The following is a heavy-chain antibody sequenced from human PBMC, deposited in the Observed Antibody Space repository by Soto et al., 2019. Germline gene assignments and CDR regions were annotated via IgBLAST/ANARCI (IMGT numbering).Heavy chain of an antibody. J-gene: IGHJ6*02. D-gene: IGHD3-22*01. Sequence: PXESLKISWKGSGYSFTSYWISLVRQMPGKGLEWMGRIDPSDSYTNYSPSFQGHVTIPADKSISTAYLQWSSLKASDTAMYYCARPYEYYDSSGYYVWGQGTTVTVSS. V-gene: IGHV5-10-1*01. CDR1: GYSFTSYW. CDR3: ARPYEYYDSSGYYV. CDR2: IDPSDSYT.